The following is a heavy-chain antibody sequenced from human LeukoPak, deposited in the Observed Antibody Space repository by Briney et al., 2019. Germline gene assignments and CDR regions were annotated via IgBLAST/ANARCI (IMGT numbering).Heavy chain of an antibody. Sequence: SETLSLTCAVYGGSFSGYYWSWIRQPPGKGLEWIGEINHSGSTNYNPSLKSRVTISVDTSKNQFSLKLSPVTAADTAVYYCARDGRSGYARGPYYFDYWGQGTLVTVSS. V-gene: IGHV4-34*01. CDR1: GGSFSGYY. J-gene: IGHJ4*02. D-gene: IGHD5-12*01. CDR2: INHSGST. CDR3: ARDGRSGYARGPYYFDY.